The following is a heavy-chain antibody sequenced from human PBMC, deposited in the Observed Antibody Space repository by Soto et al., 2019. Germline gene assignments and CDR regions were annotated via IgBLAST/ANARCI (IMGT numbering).Heavy chain of an antibody. CDR1: GYTFTTYD. Sequence: ASVKVSCKASGYTFTTYDISWVRQAPGRGLEWMGWISAYKGNTNYAQKFQGRVTMTTDTSTSTAYMELRSLRSDDTAMYYCARDAYCSNGVCSYYYGMDVWGQGTAVT. D-gene: IGHD2-8*01. V-gene: IGHV1-18*04. CDR2: ISAYKGNT. J-gene: IGHJ6*02. CDR3: ARDAYCSNGVCSYYYGMDV.